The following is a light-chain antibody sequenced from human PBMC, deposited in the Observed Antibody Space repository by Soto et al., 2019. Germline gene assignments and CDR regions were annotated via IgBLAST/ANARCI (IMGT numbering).Light chain of an antibody. CDR3: ASYAGSNTLL. CDR1: NSDVGGYNY. V-gene: IGLV2-8*01. Sequence: QSALTQPPSASGSPGQSVTISCTGSNSDVGGYNYVSWYQQHPGKTPKLLIYEVTRRPSGVPARFSGSKSGNTASLTVSGLQADDEADYYCASYAGSNTLLFGGGTQLTVL. CDR2: EVT. J-gene: IGLJ2*01.